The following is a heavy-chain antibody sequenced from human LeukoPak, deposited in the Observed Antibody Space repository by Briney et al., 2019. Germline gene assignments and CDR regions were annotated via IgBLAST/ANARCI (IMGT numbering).Heavy chain of an antibody. CDR1: GGSFSGYY. Sequence: SETLSLTCAVYGGSFSGYYWSWIRQPPGKGLEWIGEINHSGSTNYNPSLKSRVTISVDTSKNQFSLKLSSVTAADTAVYYCARGGHYYDSSGYYETAHNSVRTFDYWGQGTLVTVSS. J-gene: IGHJ4*02. V-gene: IGHV4-34*01. D-gene: IGHD3-22*01. CDR3: ARGGHYYDSSGYYETAHNSVRTFDY. CDR2: INHSGST.